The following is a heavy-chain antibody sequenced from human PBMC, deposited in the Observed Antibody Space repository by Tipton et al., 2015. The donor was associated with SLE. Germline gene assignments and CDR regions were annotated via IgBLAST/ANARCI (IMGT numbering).Heavy chain of an antibody. V-gene: IGHV3-30*03. CDR3: ARDDTPEGWYFDL. J-gene: IGHJ2*01. Sequence: SLRLSCAASEFTFSNYGMHWVRQAPGKGLEWVAAISYDGSNEHYADSVKGRFTISRDNAKNSLYLQMNSLRAEDTAVYYCARDDTPEGWYFDLWGRGTLVTVSS. D-gene: IGHD2-2*02. CDR2: ISYDGSNE. CDR1: EFTFSNYG.